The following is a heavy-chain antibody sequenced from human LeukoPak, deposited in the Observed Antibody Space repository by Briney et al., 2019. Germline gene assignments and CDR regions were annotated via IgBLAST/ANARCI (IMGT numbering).Heavy chain of an antibody. V-gene: IGHV1-24*01. CDR3: ARTTYYYDSSGQDY. D-gene: IGHD3-22*01. J-gene: IGHJ4*02. CDR2: FDPEDGET. Sequence: ASVKVSCKVSGYTLTELSMHWVRQAPGKGLEWMGGFDPEDGETIYAQKFQGRVTMTEDTSTDTAYMELSSLRSEDTAVYYCARTTYYYDSSGQDYWGQGTLVTVSS. CDR1: GYTLTELS.